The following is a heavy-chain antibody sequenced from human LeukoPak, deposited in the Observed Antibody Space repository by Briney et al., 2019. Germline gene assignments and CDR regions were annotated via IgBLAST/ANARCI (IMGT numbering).Heavy chain of an antibody. CDR2: IYYSGST. CDR3: ARDRSARLGYCSSTSCYGDNWFDP. V-gene: IGHV4-31*03. CDR1: GGSISSGGYY. Sequence: SQTLSLTCTVSGGSISSGGYYWSWIRQHPGKGLEWIGYIYYSGSTYYNPSLKSRVTISVDTSKNQFSLKLSSVTAADTAVYYCARDRSARLGYCSSTSCYGDNWFDPWGQGTLVTVSS. J-gene: IGHJ5*02. D-gene: IGHD2-2*01.